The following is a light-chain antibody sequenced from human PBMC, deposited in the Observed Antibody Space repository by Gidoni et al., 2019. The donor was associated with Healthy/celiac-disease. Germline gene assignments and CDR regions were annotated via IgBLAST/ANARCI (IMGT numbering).Light chain of an antibody. CDR3: QQYNSYPWT. CDR1: KSISSW. CDR2: EAS. J-gene: IGKJ1*01. Sequence: DIQMTQSPSTLSALVGDRVTSTCRASKSISSWLAWYQQKPGKAPKLLIYEASSLESGVPSRFRGSGSGTEFTLTISSLQPDDFATYYCQQYNSYPWTFGQGTKVEIK. V-gene: IGKV1-5*03.